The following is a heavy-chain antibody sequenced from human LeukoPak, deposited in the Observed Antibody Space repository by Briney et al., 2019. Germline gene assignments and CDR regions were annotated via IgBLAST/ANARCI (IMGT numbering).Heavy chain of an antibody. CDR1: GFIFSSYG. Sequence: GGSLRLSCTASGFIFSSYGMHWVRQAPGKGLEWVAVISYDGSNKYYADSVKGRFTISRDNSKNTLYLQMNSLRAEDTAVYYCAKSGGAVAGDYWGQGTLVTVSS. V-gene: IGHV3-30*18. D-gene: IGHD6-19*01. CDR2: ISYDGSNK. CDR3: AKSGGAVAGDY. J-gene: IGHJ4*02.